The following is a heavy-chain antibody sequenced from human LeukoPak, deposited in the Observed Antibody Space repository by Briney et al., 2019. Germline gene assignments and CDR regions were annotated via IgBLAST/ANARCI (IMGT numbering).Heavy chain of an antibody. J-gene: IGHJ4*02. D-gene: IGHD4-17*01. CDR2: IYSSGST. V-gene: IGHV4-39*07. Sequence: PSETLSLTCAVSGASVSGSNYYWGWIRQPPGKGLEWIGNIYSSGSTYYNASLQSRVTISIDTSKNQFSLRLSSVTAADTAVYYCASINYGDYAFDYWGQGTLVTVSS. CDR3: ASINYGDYAFDY. CDR1: GASVSGSNYY.